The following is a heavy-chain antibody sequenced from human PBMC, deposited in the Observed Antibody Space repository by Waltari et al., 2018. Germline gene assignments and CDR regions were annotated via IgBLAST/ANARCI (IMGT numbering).Heavy chain of an antibody. CDR2: MKTDGTSI. CDR3: TRNPGY. V-gene: IGHV3-74*03. CDR1: DFFTDYW. J-gene: IGHJ4*02. Sequence: EVQLVNSGGGLVQPGGSLRLSCVASDFFTDYWLDWVRQAPGKGLVWVSRMKTDGTSITYADSVKGRFTISRDSAKNTYYLQMNSLRAEDTAVYYCTRNPGYWGQGTLVTVSS.